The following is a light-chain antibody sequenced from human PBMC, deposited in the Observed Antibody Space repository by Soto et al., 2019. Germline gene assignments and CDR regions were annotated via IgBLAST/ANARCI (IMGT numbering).Light chain of an antibody. CDR2: GNS. V-gene: IGLV1-40*01. Sequence: QSVLTQPPSVSGAPGQRVTISCTGSSCNIGAGYDVHWYQQLPGTAPKLLIFGNSDRPSGVPDRFSGSKSGTSPSLAITGLQADDEADYYCQSYDSSLSGVVFGGGTKLTVL. J-gene: IGLJ2*01. CDR1: SCNIGAGYD. CDR3: QSYDSSLSGVV.